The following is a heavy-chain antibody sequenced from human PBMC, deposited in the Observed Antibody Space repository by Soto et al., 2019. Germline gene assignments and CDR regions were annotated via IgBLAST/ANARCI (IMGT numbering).Heavy chain of an antibody. CDR3: ASFGVASMNWFDP. CDR1: GVSITSGDYY. V-gene: IGHV4-30-4*01. J-gene: IGHJ5*02. Sequence: VQLQESGPGLAETLSLTCTVSGVSITSGDYYWNWIRQPPGKGLEWIGNIDYSGNTYYNPSPKSRLTISLDTSKNQFSLKLSSVTAADTAVYYCASFGVASMNWFDPWGQGTLVTVSS. CDR2: IDYSGNT. D-gene: IGHD3-3*01.